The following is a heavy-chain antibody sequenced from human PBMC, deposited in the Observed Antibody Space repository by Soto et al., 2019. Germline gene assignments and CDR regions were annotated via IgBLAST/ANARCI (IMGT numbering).Heavy chain of an antibody. J-gene: IGHJ6*02. CDR2: FYYSGST. D-gene: IGHD6-13*01. CDR3: ARPYSSSWYVRGKNYYYYGMDV. Sequence: SETLSLTFTISGGSISSSSYNWGWIRQPPGKGLECIGSFYYSGSTYYNPSLKSRVTISVDTSKNQFSLKLSSVTAADTAVYYCARPYSSSWYVRGKNYYYYGMDVWGQGTTVT. V-gene: IGHV4-39*01. CDR1: GGSISSSSYN.